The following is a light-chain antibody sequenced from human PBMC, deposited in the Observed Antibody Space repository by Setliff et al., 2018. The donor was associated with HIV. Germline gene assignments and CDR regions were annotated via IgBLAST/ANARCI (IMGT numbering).Light chain of an antibody. V-gene: IGLV2-14*01. CDR2: EVR. J-gene: IGLJ1*01. CDR1: TSDVGGYNY. Sequence: QSVLTQPASVSGSPGQSLTISCTGTTSDVGGYNYVSWYQQHPGKAPKLIIYEVRNRPSGVSDRFSGSKSGNTASLTISRLQADDEADYYCSSYAITNTLPFGTGTKVTVL. CDR3: SSYAITNTLP.